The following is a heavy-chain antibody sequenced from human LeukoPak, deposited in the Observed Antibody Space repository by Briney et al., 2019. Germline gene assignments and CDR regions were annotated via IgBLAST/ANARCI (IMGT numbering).Heavy chain of an antibody. V-gene: IGHV4-59*12. D-gene: IGHD3-10*01. CDR3: ASTITMVRRRNYGMDV. CDR1: GGSISSYY. Sequence: SETLSLTCTVSGGSISSYYWSWIRQPPGKGLEWIGYIYYSGSTNYNPSLKSRVTISVDTSKNQFSLKLSSVTAADTAVYYCASTITMVRRRNYGMDVWGQGTTATVSS. CDR2: IYYSGST. J-gene: IGHJ6*02.